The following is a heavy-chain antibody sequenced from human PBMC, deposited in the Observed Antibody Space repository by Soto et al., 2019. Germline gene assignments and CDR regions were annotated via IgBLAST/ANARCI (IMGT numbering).Heavy chain of an antibody. CDR1: GFIFSSYW. D-gene: IGHD7-27*01. Sequence: GGSLRLSCAASGFIFSSYWMHWVRQVPGKGLVWVSRMNEDGSVTDYADSVKGRFTISRDNAKNTLYLQMNSLRAKDTAVYYCVTDLCGRGDQWGQGTLVTVSS. CDR3: VTDLCGRGDQ. J-gene: IGHJ4*02. V-gene: IGHV3-74*01. CDR2: MNEDGSVT.